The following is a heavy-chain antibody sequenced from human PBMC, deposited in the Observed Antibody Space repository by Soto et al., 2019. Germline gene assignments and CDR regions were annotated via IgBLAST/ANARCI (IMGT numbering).Heavy chain of an antibody. V-gene: IGHV3-23*01. J-gene: IGHJ4*02. CDR3: ARRSSGWYFDY. CDR2: ISGSGGRT. CDR1: GFTFSSYA. D-gene: IGHD6-19*01. Sequence: EVQLLESGGGLVQPGGSLRLSCAASGFTFSSYAMSWVRQAPGKGLEWVSAISGSGGRTYYADSVKGRFTISRDNSKNTLYLQMNSLRSDDTAVYYCARRSSGWYFDYWGQGTLVTVSS.